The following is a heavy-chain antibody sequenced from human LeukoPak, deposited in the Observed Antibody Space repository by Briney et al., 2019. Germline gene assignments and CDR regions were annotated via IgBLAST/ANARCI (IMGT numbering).Heavy chain of an antibody. CDR2: IYWNDDK. CDR1: GFSLGTSGVV. Sequence: SGPTLVNPTQTLTLTCTFSGFSLGTSGVVVGWIRQPPGKALEWLALIYWNDDKRYSPSLKSRLTITKDTSKNQVVLTMTNMDPVGTATYYCALPFGQLFPLDYWGQGTLVTVSS. D-gene: IGHD3-10*01. CDR3: ALPFGQLFPLDY. V-gene: IGHV2-5*01. J-gene: IGHJ4*02.